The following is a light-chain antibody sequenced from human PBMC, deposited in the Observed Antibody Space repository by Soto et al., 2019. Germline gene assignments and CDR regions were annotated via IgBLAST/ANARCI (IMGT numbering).Light chain of an antibody. J-gene: IGKJ1*01. CDR3: QQRRDWPPSLT. CDR1: QSVTKS. CDR2: ATS. Sequence: EIVLTQSPATLSLSPGERATLSCRASQSVTKSLAWYQPKPGQAPRLLIFATSHRATDIPTRFRGSGSEADFPLTIRSLEPQDFGVYHGQQRRDWPPSLTFGHGTMVASK. V-gene: IGKV3-11*01.